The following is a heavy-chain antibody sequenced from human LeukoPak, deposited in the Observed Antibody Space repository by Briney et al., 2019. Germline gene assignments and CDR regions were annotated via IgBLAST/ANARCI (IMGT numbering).Heavy chain of an antibody. D-gene: IGHD3-3*01. J-gene: IGHJ4*02. CDR1: GFTFSSYA. V-gene: IGHV3-30-3*01. CDR2: ISYDGSNK. CDR3: ARDKRDDFWSGYPTAIDY. Sequence: PGRSLRLSCAASGFTFSSYAMHWVRQAPGNGLEWVAVISYDGSNKYYADSVKGRFTISRDNSKNTLYLQMNSLRAEDTAVYYCARDKRDDFWSGYPTAIDYWGQGTLVTVSS.